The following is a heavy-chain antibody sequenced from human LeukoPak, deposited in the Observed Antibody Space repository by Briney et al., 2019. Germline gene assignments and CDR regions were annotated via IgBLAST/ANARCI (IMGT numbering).Heavy chain of an antibody. CDR3: ASPWGSPTSYGMDV. CDR2: IIPIFGIA. CDR1: GDTFTSYA. J-gene: IGHJ6*02. V-gene: IGHV1-69*04. D-gene: IGHD7-27*01. Sequence: SVKVSCKASGDTFTSYAISWVRQAPGQGLEWMGRIIPIFGIANYAQKFQGRVTITADKSTSTAYMELSSLRSEDTAVYYCASPWGSPTSYGMDVWGQGTTVTVSS.